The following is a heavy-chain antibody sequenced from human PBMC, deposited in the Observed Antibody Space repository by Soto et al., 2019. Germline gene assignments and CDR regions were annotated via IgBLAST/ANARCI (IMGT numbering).Heavy chain of an antibody. CDR2: LSGGGSNT. V-gene: IGHV3-23*01. D-gene: IGHD4-17*01. J-gene: IGHJ4*02. CDR3: ARWDGYGDV. Sequence: GGSLRLSCAASGFSFSTYSMAWVRQTPGEGLAWVSGLSGGGSNTFYADSVQGRFTISVDNSKNTVYLQMNSLRVEDTAVYYCARWDGYGDVWGQGTLVTVSS. CDR1: GFSFSTYS.